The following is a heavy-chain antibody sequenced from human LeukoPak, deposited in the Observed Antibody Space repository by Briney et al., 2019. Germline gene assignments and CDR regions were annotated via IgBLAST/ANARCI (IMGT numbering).Heavy chain of an antibody. J-gene: IGHJ6*03. D-gene: IGHD5-18*01. V-gene: IGHV3-30*02. CDR2: IRYDGSNK. CDR1: GFTFSSYG. CDR3: AKELAMVDYYYMDV. Sequence: GGSLRLSCAASGFTFSSYGMHWVRQAPGKGLEWVAFIRYDGSNKYYADSVKGRFTISRDNSKNTLYLQMNSLRAEDTAVYYCAKELAMVDYYYMDVWGKGTTVTVSS.